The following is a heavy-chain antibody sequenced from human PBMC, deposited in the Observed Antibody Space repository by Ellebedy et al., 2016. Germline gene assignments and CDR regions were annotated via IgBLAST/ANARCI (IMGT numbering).Heavy chain of an antibody. J-gene: IGHJ4*02. V-gene: IGHV4-59*02. Sequence: SETLSLXCTVSGGSVDTYYWTWIRQSPGKGLEWIGYVFYGGNTKYNPSLRSRVTISLHTSRNQFSLTLTSAAPADTAVYYCARDVSLYSSSPSFDFWGQGILVTVSS. CDR3: ARDVSLYSSSPSFDF. CDR2: VFYGGNT. D-gene: IGHD5-18*01. CDR1: GGSVDTYY.